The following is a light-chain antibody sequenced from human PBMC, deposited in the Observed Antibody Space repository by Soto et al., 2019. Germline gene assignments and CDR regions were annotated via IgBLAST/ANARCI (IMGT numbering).Light chain of an antibody. CDR1: SSNIGADYD. V-gene: IGLV1-40*01. CDR2: GNT. J-gene: IGLJ2*01. CDR3: QSYDSSLSIL. Sequence: QAVVTQPPSVSGAPGQRVTISCTGSSSNIGADYDVHWYQQVPGTAPKLLIFGNTNRPSGVPDRFSGSKSGTSASLTITGLQTEDEADYYCQSYDSSLSILFGGGTKLTVL.